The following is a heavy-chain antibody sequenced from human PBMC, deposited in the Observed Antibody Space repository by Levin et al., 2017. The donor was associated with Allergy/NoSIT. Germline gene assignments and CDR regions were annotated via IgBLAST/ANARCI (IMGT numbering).Heavy chain of an antibody. CDR2: ISSSGSTI. CDR3: ARQLGNFWSGYNYFDY. CDR1: GFIFSSYE. Sequence: PGGSLRLSCAASGFIFSSYEMNWVRQAPGKGLEWVSYISSSGSTIYYADSVKGRFTISRDNAKNSLYLQMNSLRAEDTAVYYCARQLGNFWSGYNYFDYWGQGTLVTVSS. J-gene: IGHJ4*02. D-gene: IGHD3-3*01. V-gene: IGHV3-48*03.